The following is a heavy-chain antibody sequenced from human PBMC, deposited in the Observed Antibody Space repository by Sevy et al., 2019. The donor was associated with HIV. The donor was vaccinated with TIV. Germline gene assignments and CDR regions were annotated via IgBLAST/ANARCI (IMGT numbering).Heavy chain of an antibody. D-gene: IGHD1-26*01. J-gene: IGHJ3*02. CDR2: ISSTSSTI. CDR3: AREVPLGEAGGYVFDI. V-gene: IGHV3-48*02. Sequence: GGSLRLSCAASGFTFSSYSMNWVRQAPGKGLEWVSYISSTSSTIYYADSVKGRVSISRDNAKDSLFLQMNSLRDEDTAVYYCAREVPLGEAGGYVFDIWGQGTMVTVSS. CDR1: GFTFSSYS.